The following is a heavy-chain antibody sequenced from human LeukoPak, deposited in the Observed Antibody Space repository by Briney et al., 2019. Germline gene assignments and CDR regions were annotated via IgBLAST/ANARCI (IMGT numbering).Heavy chain of an antibody. J-gene: IGHJ5*02. CDR1: GFTFSSYG. V-gene: IGHV3-30*02. CDR2: IRYDGSNK. Sequence: GGSLRLSCAASGFTFSSYGMHWVRQAPGKGLEWVAFIRYDGSNKYYADSVKGRFTISRDNSKNTLYLQMNSLRAEDTAVYYCAKEWEFWSGYYRRDNWFDPWGQGTLVTVSS. CDR3: AKEWEFWSGYYRRDNWFDP. D-gene: IGHD3-3*01.